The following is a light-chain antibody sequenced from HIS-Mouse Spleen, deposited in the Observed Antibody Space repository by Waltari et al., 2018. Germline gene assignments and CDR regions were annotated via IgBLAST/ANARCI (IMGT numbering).Light chain of an antibody. CDR1: SRDVGGSNY. V-gene: IGLV2-14*03. CDR3: SSYTSSSFNVV. Sequence: QSALTQPASVSGSPGQSITISCPGPSRDVGGSNYVSWYQQHPGKAPKLLIYDVSNRPSGVSNRFSGSKSGNTASLTISGLQAEDEADYYCSSYTSSSFNVVFGGGTKLTVL. J-gene: IGLJ2*01. CDR2: DVS.